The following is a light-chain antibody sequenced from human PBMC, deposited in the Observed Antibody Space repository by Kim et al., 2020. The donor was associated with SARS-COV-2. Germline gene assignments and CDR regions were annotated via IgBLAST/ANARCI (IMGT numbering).Light chain of an antibody. CDR2: QDS. J-gene: IGLJ2*01. CDR1: KLGDKY. V-gene: IGLV3-1*01. Sequence: SSELTQPPSVSVSPGQTASITCSGDKLGDKYACWYQQKPGQSPVLVIYQDSKRPSGIPERFSGSNSGNTATLPISGPQAMDEADYYCQAWDNSTAVFGGG. CDR3: QAWDNSTAV.